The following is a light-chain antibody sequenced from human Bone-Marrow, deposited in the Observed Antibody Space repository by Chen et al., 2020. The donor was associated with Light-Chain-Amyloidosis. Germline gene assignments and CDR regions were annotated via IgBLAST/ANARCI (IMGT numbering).Light chain of an antibody. CDR2: DDS. J-gene: IGLJ3*02. Sequence: SYVLTHPSSVSVAPGQTATSACAGNNIRSTSVHWYQQTPGQAPLLVVYDDSDRPSGIPERLSGSNSGNTATLTISRVEAGDEADYYCQVWDRSSDRPVFGGGTKLTVL. CDR3: QVWDRSSDRPV. V-gene: IGLV3-21*02. CDR1: NIRSTS.